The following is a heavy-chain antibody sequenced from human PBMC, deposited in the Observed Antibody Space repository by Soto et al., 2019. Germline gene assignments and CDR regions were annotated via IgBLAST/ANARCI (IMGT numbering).Heavy chain of an antibody. CDR3: AKDGYYGDYHLHYFDY. Sequence: SLRLSCAASGFTFSSYGMHWVRQAPGKGLEWVGIISYDGSNKYYADSVKGRFTISRDNSKNTLYLQMNSLRGEDTAVYYCAKDGYYGDYHLHYFDYWGLGTLVTVSS. D-gene: IGHD4-17*01. CDR1: GFTFSSYG. CDR2: ISYDGSNK. J-gene: IGHJ4*02. V-gene: IGHV3-30*18.